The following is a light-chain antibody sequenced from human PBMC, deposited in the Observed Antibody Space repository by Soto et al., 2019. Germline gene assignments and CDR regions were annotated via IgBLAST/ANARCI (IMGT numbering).Light chain of an antibody. Sequence: QPVLTQPASVSGSPGQSITISCTGTSSDVGAYNHVSWYQQRPGKAPQLMISDVTNRPSGVSDRFSGSKSGNTASLTISGLQAEDEADYYCSSYAGSSTHWVFGGGTKVTVL. CDR1: SSDVGAYNH. V-gene: IGLV2-14*01. J-gene: IGLJ3*02. CDR3: SSYAGSSTHWV. CDR2: DVT.